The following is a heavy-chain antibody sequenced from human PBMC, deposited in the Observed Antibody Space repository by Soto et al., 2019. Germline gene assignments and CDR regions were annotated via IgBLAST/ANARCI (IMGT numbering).Heavy chain of an antibody. CDR1: GFTFSSYA. D-gene: IGHD6-19*01. J-gene: IGHJ4*02. CDR3: ARALAVAGSGPDY. Sequence: GGSLRLSCAASGFTFSSYAVCWVRQAPGKGLEWVAAISYDGNNEYYADSVRGRFTISRDNSKNTLYLQINSLRAEDTAVYYCARALAVAGSGPDYWGQGTLVTVSS. CDR2: ISYDGNNE. V-gene: IGHV3-30-3*01.